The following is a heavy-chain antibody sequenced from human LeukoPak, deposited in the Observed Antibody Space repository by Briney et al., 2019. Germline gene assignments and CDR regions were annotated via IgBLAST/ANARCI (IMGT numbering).Heavy chain of an antibody. V-gene: IGHV3-23*01. J-gene: IGHJ4*02. Sequence: GGSLRLSCVASGLAFRSYAMNWVRQAPGKGLEWVSTISVSSGTFYADSVKGRCTTSRDNSMNTLYLQMTGLRADDAAEHYCADYSVAGFSSSSYWGQGTLVTVSS. CDR2: ISVSSGT. CDR1: GLAFRSYA. D-gene: IGHD6-13*01. CDR3: ADYSVAGFSSSSY.